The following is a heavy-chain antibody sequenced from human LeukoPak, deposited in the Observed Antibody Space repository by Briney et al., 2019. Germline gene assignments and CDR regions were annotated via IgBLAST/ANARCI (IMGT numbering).Heavy chain of an antibody. J-gene: IGHJ6*02. D-gene: IGHD4-17*01. CDR3: ARENGDTLYYYGMDV. CDR1: GFTFSSYE. V-gene: IGHV3-48*03. Sequence: GGSLRLSCAASGFTFSSYEMNWVRQAPGKGLEWVSYISSSGSTIYYADSVKGRFTISRDNAKNSLYLQMNSLRVEDTAVYYCARENGDTLYYYGMDVWGQGTTVTVSS. CDR2: ISSSGSTI.